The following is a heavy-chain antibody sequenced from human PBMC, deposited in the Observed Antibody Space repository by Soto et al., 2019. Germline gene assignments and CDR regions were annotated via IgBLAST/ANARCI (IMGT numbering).Heavy chain of an antibody. CDR2: IIPLLNTV. D-gene: IGHD5-12*01. V-gene: IGHV1-69*08. CDR3: ARYSPIGSTFSGSDAIEY. J-gene: IGHJ4*02. Sequence: QVQLVQSGAEVKKPGSSVKVSCKTSGGTFSNDIITWLRQSHGQCLAWMGRIIPLLNTVNYAQTFQGRVTITADKSKGTAYMEMNSLKSEDTAVYYCARYSPIGSTFSGSDAIEYWGQGSLVTVSS. CDR1: GGTFSNDI.